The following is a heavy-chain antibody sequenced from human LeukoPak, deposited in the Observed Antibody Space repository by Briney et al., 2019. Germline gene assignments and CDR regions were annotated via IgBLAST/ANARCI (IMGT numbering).Heavy chain of an antibody. Sequence: GRSLRLSCAASGFTFDDYAMHWVRQAPGKGLEWVSGISWNSGSIGYADSVKGRFTISRDNAKNSLYLQMNSLRAEDMALYYCAKDMYDYPRRSFDYWGQGTLVTVSS. V-gene: IGHV3-9*03. CDR1: GFTFDDYA. CDR2: ISWNSGSI. J-gene: IGHJ4*02. CDR3: AKDMYDYPRRSFDY. D-gene: IGHD5-12*01.